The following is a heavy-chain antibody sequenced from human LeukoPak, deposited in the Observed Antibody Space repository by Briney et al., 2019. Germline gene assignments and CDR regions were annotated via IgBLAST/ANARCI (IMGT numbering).Heavy chain of an antibody. J-gene: IGHJ6*03. Sequence: SETLSLTCAVYGGSFSGYYWNWIRHPPGKGLEWIGEINHSGSTNYNPSLKSRVTISVDTSKNQFSLKLSSVTAADTAVYYCARHRYYYRSGSYYGAPYYMDVWGKGTTVTISS. CDR3: ARHRYYYRSGSYYGAPYYMDV. CDR2: INHSGST. D-gene: IGHD3-10*01. V-gene: IGHV4-34*01. CDR1: GGSFSGYY.